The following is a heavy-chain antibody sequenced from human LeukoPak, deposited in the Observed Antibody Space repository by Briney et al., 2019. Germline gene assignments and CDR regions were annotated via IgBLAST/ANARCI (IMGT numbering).Heavy chain of an antibody. CDR2: INHSGST. CDR3: ARGLIGSGWYIGWFDP. D-gene: IGHD6-19*01. Sequence: PSETLSLTCAVYGGSFSGYYWSWVRQPPGKGLEWIGEINHSGSTNYNPSLKSRVTISVDTSKNQFSLKLSSVTAADTAVYYCARGLIGSGWYIGWFDPWGQGTLVTVSS. J-gene: IGHJ5*02. CDR1: GGSFSGYY. V-gene: IGHV4-34*01.